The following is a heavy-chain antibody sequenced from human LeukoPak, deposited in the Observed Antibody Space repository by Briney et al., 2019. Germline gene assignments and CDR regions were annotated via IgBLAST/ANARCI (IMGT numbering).Heavy chain of an antibody. CDR2: IYYSGST. J-gene: IGHJ4*02. CDR3: ARGEMATISIDY. CDR1: GGSVSSGSYY. D-gene: IGHD5-24*01. Sequence: SETLSLTCTVSGGSVSSGSYYWSWIRQPPGKGLEWIGYIYYSGSTNYNPPLKSRVTISVDTSKNQFSLKLSSVTAADTAVYYCARGEMATISIDYWGQGTLVTVSS. V-gene: IGHV4-61*01.